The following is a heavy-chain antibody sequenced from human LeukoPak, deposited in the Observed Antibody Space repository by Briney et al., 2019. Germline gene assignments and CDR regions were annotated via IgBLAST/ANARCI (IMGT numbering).Heavy chain of an antibody. CDR2: ISYDGSNK. J-gene: IGHJ4*02. Sequence: GGSLRLSCAASGFTFSSYAMHWVRQAPGKGLEWVAVISYDGSNKYYADSVKGRFTISRDNSKNTLYLQMNSLRAEDTAVYYCAREGYCGGDCYAPYFDYWGQGTLVTVSS. D-gene: IGHD2-21*02. CDR1: GFTFSSYA. V-gene: IGHV3-30*04. CDR3: AREGYCGGDCYAPYFDY.